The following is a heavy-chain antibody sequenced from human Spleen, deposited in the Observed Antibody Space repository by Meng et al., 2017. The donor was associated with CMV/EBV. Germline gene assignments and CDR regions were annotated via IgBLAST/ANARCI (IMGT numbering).Heavy chain of an antibody. CDR2: IIPIFATT. CDR3: ARDRTGDCSSTSCYNYYYYYGMDV. D-gene: IGHD2-2*02. J-gene: IGHJ6*02. Sequence: MSWGRQAPRQGLEWMGGIIPIFATTNYAQKFQGRVTITTDESTSTAYMELSGLRSEDTAVYYCARDRTGDCSSTSCYNYYYYYGMDVWGQGTTVTVSS. V-gene: IGHV1-69*05.